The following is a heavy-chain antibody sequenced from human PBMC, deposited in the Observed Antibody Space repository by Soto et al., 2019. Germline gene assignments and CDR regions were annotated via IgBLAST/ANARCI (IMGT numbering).Heavy chain of an antibody. V-gene: IGHV4-34*01. CDR2: INHSGST. CDR3: ARRGLWARYRYGDAFEI. Sequence: SETLSLTCAVYGGSFSGYYWSWIRQPPGKGLEWIGEINHSGSTNYNPSLKSRVTISVDTSKNQFSLKLSSVTAADTAVYYCARRGLWARYRYGDAFEILGEGTIV. J-gene: IGHJ3*02. CDR1: GGSFSGYY. D-gene: IGHD3-16*02.